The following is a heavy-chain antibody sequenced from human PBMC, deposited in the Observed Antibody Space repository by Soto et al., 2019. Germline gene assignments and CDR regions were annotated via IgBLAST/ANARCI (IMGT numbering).Heavy chain of an antibody. CDR1: GFTFSSYG. CDR3: AKEGDYSNYNWFDP. CDR2: ISYDGSNK. D-gene: IGHD4-4*01. J-gene: IGHJ5*02. V-gene: IGHV3-30*18. Sequence: GGSLRLSCAASGFTFSSYGMHWVRQAPGKGLEWVAVISYDGSNKYYADSVKGRFTISRDNSKNTLYLQMNSLRAEDTAVYYCAKEGDYSNYNWFDPWGQGTLVTVSS.